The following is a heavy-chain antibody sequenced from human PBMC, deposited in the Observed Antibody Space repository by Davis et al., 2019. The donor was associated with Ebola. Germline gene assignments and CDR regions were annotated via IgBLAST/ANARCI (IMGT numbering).Heavy chain of an antibody. D-gene: IGHD3-9*01. CDR2: ISGSGGST. CDR3: ARVHRYAFDI. Sequence: GESLKISCAASGFTFSSYAMSWVRQAPGKGLEWVSAISGSGGSTYYADSVKGRFTISRDNSKNTLYLQMNSLRAEDTAVYYCARVHRYAFDIWGQGTMVTVSS. J-gene: IGHJ3*02. CDR1: GFTFSSYA. V-gene: IGHV3-23*01.